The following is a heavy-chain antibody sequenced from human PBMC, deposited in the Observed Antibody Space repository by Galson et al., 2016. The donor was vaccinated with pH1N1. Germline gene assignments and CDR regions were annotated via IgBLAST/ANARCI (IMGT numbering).Heavy chain of an antibody. Sequence: PALVKPTQTLTLTCTFSGFSLSTSGMCVSWVRQPPGKALEWLALIAWGDEKYYSTSLKTRLTIPKDTSKNQVVLTMTNMDPVDTATYYCARFTYGDYTTYFDYWGQGTLVTVSS. D-gene: IGHD4-17*01. V-gene: IGHV2-70*20. J-gene: IGHJ4*02. CDR3: ARFTYGDYTTYFDY. CDR1: GFSLSTSGMC. CDR2: IAWGDEK.